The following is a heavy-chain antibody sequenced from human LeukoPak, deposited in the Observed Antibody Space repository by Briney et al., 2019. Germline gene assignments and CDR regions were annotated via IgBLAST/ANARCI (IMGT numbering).Heavy chain of an antibody. CDR1: GYTFTSYA. CDR2: INTNTGNP. Sequence: ASVKVSCKASGYTFTSYAMNWVRQAPGQGLEWMGWINTNTGNPTYAQGFTGRFVFSLDTSVSTAYLQISSLKAEDTAVYYCARDALPYYYGSGSRFDYWGQGTLVTVSS. D-gene: IGHD3-10*01. CDR3: ARDALPYYYGSGSRFDY. J-gene: IGHJ4*02. V-gene: IGHV7-4-1*02.